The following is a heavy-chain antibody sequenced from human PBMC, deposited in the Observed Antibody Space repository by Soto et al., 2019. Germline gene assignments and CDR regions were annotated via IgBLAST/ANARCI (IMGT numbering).Heavy chain of an antibody. J-gene: IGHJ4*02. Sequence: QVQLVQSGAEVKKPGASVKVSCKASGYTFTSYGISWVRQAPGQGLEWMGWISAYNGNTNYAQKLQGGVTMTTDTSTSTAYMELRSLRSDDTAVYYCARDPSPYCSSTSCYTGGFDYWGQGTLVTVSS. V-gene: IGHV1-18*01. CDR2: ISAYNGNT. CDR3: ARDPSPYCSSTSCYTGGFDY. CDR1: GYTFTSYG. D-gene: IGHD2-2*02.